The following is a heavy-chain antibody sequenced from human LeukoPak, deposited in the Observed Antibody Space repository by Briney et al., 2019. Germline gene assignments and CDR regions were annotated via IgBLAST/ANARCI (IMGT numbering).Heavy chain of an antibody. Sequence: KPSGTLSLTCAVSGASISGTDWWSWVRQPPGKGLEWIGEIYHTGSTNYNPSLESRVIISVDKSKSHFSLKVTSVTAADTAIYYCARVVGNTNFDSWGQGALVTVSS. J-gene: IGHJ4*02. V-gene: IGHV4-4*02. CDR3: ARVVGNTNFDS. CDR2: IYHTGST. D-gene: IGHD2-21*01. CDR1: GASISGTDW.